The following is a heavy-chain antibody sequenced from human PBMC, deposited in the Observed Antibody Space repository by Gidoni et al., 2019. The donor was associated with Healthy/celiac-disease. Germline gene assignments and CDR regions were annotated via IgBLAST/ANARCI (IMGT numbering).Heavy chain of an antibody. CDR3: ARLQREGYSYGIDY. J-gene: IGHJ4*02. CDR1: GCSISSSSYY. V-gene: IGHV4-39*01. CDR2: IYYCGST. D-gene: IGHD5-18*01. Sequence: QLQLQESGPGLVKSSDPLSLTCTVSGCSISSSSYYWGWTRPPPGQGLGWIGSIYYCGSTYYNPSLKSRVTISVDTSKNQFSLKLSSVTAADTAVYYCARLQREGYSYGIDYWGQGTLVTVSS.